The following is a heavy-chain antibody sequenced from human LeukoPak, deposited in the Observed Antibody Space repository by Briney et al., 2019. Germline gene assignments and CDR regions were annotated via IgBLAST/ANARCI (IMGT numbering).Heavy chain of an antibody. J-gene: IGHJ4*02. Sequence: PSETLSLTCTVSGGSISSSSYYWGWIRQPPGKGLEWIGSIYYSGSTYYNPSLKSRVTISVDTSKNQFSLKLSSVTAADTAVYYCARDPGRPLYFDYWGQGTLVTVSS. D-gene: IGHD1-1*01. CDR3: ARDPGRPLYFDY. V-gene: IGHV4-39*07. CDR2: IYYSGST. CDR1: GGSISSSSYY.